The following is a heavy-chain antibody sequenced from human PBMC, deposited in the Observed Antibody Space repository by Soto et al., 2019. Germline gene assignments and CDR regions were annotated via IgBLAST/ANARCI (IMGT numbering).Heavy chain of an antibody. Sequence: QVQLVQSGAEVKKPGASVKVSCKASGYTFTSYYMHWVRQAPGQGLEWMGIINPSGGSTSYAQKFKGIVTMTRDTSTSTVYMELSSLRSEDTAVYYCARSGGAVQGLSYWGQGTPVTVSS. D-gene: IGHD1-26*01. CDR2: INPSGGST. J-gene: IGHJ4*02. CDR1: GYTFTSYY. CDR3: ARSGGAVQGLSY. V-gene: IGHV1-46*01.